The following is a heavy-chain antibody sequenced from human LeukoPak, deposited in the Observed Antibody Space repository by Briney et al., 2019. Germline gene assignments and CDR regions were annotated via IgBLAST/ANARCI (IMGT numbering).Heavy chain of an antibody. V-gene: IGHV1-2*02. CDR2: INPNNGGT. D-gene: IGHD1-26*01. J-gene: IGHJ4*02. Sequence: ASVKVSCKASGYTFIGHYIHWVRQAPGQGLEWMGWINPNNGGTNYAQKFQGRVTMTRDTSISTAYMELSSLRSDDTAVYYCARRLGYMGASDYWGQGTLVSVSS. CDR3: ARRLGYMGASDY. CDR1: GYTFIGHY.